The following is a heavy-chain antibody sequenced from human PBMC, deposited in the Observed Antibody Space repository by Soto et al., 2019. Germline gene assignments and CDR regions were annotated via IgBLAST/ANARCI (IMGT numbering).Heavy chain of an antibody. CDR1: GGSISSSNW. Sequence: QVQLQESGPGLVKPSGTLSLTCAVSGGSISSSNWWSWVRQPPGKGLEWIGEIYHSGSTNYNPSRATRVTISVDKAKHPFSLQLSSVTAADTALYYGASDPPLPAAMVDWGQGTRVTVSS. D-gene: IGHD2-2*01. CDR2: IYHSGST. V-gene: IGHV4-4*02. CDR3: ASDPPLPAAMVD. J-gene: IGHJ4*02.